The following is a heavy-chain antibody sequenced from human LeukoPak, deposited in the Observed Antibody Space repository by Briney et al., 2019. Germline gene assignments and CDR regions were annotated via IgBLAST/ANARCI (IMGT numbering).Heavy chain of an antibody. Sequence: PSETLSLTCAVYGGSFSGYYWSWLRQPPGKGLEWIGEINHSGSTNYNPSLKSRVTISVDTSKNQFSLKLSSVTAADTAVYYCARHSIVVVVAATNWFDPWGQGTLVTVSS. V-gene: IGHV4-34*01. CDR3: ARHSIVVVVAATNWFDP. J-gene: IGHJ5*02. CDR2: INHSGST. CDR1: GGSFSGYY. D-gene: IGHD2-15*01.